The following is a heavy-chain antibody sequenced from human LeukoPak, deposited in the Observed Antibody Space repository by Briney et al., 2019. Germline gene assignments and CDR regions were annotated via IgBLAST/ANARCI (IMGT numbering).Heavy chain of an antibody. J-gene: IGHJ4*02. CDR1: GFTFSNAW. Sequence: GGSLRLSCAASGFTFSNAWMSWVRQAPGKGLEWAGRIKSKTDGGTTDYAAPVKGRFTISRDDSKNTLYLQMNSLKTEDTAVYYCTTTGDYGGNSDFDYWGQGTLVTVSS. V-gene: IGHV3-15*01. CDR3: TTTGDYGGNSDFDY. D-gene: IGHD4-23*01. CDR2: IKSKTDGGTT.